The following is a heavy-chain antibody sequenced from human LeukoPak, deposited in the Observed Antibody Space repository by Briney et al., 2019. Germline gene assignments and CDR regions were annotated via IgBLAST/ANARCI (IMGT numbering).Heavy chain of an antibody. CDR1: GDSIGTDY. D-gene: IGHD2-15*01. J-gene: IGHJ4*02. V-gene: IGHV4-59*08. CDR3: ARLDCISDKCYNY. CDR2: INYSGST. Sequence: PSESLSLTCIVSGDSIGTDYWSWIRQSPGKGLEWIGYINYSGSTEHNPSLKRRITISLDRSKKQVSLKMTSVTASDTAVYYCARLDCISDKCYNYWGLGTLVTVSS.